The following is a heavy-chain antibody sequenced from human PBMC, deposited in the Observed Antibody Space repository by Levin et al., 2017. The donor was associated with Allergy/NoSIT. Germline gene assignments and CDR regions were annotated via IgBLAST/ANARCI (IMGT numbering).Heavy chain of an antibody. CDR1: GFTFSSYA. V-gene: IGHV3-30*04. CDR3: ARDGRKWELLGGLDY. CDR2: ISYDGSNK. Sequence: LSLTCAASGFTFSSYAMHWVRQAPGKGLEWVAVISYDGSNKYYADSVKGRFTISRDNSKNTLYLQMNSLRAEDTAVYYCARDGRKWELLGGLDYWGQGTLVTVSS. D-gene: IGHD1-26*01. J-gene: IGHJ4*02.